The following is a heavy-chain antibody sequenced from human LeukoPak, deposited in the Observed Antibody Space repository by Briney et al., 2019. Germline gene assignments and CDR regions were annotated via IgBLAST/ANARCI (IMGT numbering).Heavy chain of an antibody. CDR1: GFTFSSYG. D-gene: IGHD3-10*01. V-gene: IGHV3-23*01. CDR2: ISGSGGST. CDR3: AKGLLWFGELLINDAFDI. Sequence: GGSLRLSCAASGFTFSSYGMSWVRQAPGKGLEWVSAISGSGGSTYYADSVKGRFTISRDNSKNTLYLQMNSLRAEDTAVYYCAKGLLWFGELLINDAFDIWGQGTMVTVSS. J-gene: IGHJ3*02.